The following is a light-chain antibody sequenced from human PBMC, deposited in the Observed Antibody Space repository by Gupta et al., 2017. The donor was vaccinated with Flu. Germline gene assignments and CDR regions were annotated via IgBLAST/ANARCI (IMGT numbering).Light chain of an antibody. J-gene: IGKJ1*01. CDR1: QDIRNY. Sequence: PSSLSASVGDRVTITCRASQDIRNYVAWFQQKPGKVPKLMIYAASTLQSGVPSRFSGSGSGTDFALTISSLQSDDFATDYCPNHNSAPRTFGQGTKVEIK. CDR3: PNHNSAPRT. V-gene: IGKV1-27*01. CDR2: AAS.